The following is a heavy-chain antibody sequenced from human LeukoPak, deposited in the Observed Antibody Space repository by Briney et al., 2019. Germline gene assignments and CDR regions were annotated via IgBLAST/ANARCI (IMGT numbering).Heavy chain of an antibody. CDR2: IIDSGTT. V-gene: IGHV4-34*12. D-gene: IGHD2-2*02. CDR1: SRSFSAYF. J-gene: IGHJ3*02. Sequence: SQTLSLTCGVASRSFSAYFWTWIRHPHGKGLEWIGEIIDSGTTNYNPSLESRVAMSVDTSKNQVSLRLSSVTAADTAVYYCATLYLVNAFDIWGPGTLVTVSS. CDR3: ATLYLVNAFDI.